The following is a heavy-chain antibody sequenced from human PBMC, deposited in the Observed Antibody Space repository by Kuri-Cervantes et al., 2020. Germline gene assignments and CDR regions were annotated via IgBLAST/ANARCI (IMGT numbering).Heavy chain of an antibody. V-gene: IGHV7-4-1*02. Sequence: ASVKVSCKASGYTFTSYAMNWVRQAPGQGLEWMGWINTNTGNPTYAQGFTGWFVFSLDTSVSTAYLQISSLKAEDTAVYYCARDYPWSSGWYDAFDIWGQGTMVTVSS. CDR3: ARDYPWSSGWYDAFDI. CDR1: GYTFTSYA. CDR2: INTNTGNP. J-gene: IGHJ3*02. D-gene: IGHD6-19*01.